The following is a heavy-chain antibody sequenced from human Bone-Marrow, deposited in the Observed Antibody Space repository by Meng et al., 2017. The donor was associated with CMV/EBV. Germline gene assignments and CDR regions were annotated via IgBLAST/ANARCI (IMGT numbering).Heavy chain of an antibody. CDR2: VQYDGSSE. Sequence: GESLKISCAASGFSSRNYAMYWVRQAPGKGLEWVAYVQYDGSSEKYADSVKGRFTISRDSSKNTLYLQMNSLRPEDTAVYFCAKDDYGVDVWGQGTTVTVSS. J-gene: IGHJ6*02. V-gene: IGHV3-30*02. CDR3: AKDDYGVDV. CDR1: GFSSRNYA.